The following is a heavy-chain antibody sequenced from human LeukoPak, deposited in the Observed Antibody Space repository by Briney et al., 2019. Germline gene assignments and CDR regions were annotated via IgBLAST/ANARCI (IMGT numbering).Heavy chain of an antibody. D-gene: IGHD3-22*01. CDR1: GFTFGDYA. CDR3: TRENWIGDSSGYHDY. CDR2: IRSKAYGGTA. Sequence: SLRLSCTASGFTFGDYAMSWVRQAPGKGLEWVGFIRSKAYGGTAEYAASVKDRFTISRDDSKSIAYLQMNSLKTEDTAVYYCTRENWIGDSSGYHDYWGQGTLVTVSS. V-gene: IGHV3-49*04. J-gene: IGHJ4*02.